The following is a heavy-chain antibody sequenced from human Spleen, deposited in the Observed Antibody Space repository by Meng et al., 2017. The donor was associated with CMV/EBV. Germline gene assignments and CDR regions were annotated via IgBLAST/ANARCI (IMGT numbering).Heavy chain of an antibody. CDR2: IRFDGSIT. CDR3: AKAFSSSWYREYYDY. V-gene: IGHV3-30*02. J-gene: IGHJ4*02. Sequence: GGSLRLSCAASGFTFSGYGMHWVRQAPGKGLEWMAFIRFDGSITAYADFVKGRFTISRDNSKNTLYLQLNSLRAEDTAVYYCAKAFSSSWYREYYDYWGQGTLVTVSS. D-gene: IGHD6-13*01. CDR1: GFTFSGYG.